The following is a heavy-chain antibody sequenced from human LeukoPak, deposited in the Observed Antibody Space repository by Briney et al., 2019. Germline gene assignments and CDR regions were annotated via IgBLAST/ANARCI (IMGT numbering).Heavy chain of an antibody. CDR1: GYTFTGYY. Sequence: ASVKVSCKASGYTFTGYYMHWVRQAPGQGLEWMGWINPNSGGTNYAQKLQGRVTMTTDTSTSTAYMELRSLGSDDTAVYYCAREKSGLSSGYCYYWGQGTLVTVSS. CDR3: AREKSGLSSGYCYY. D-gene: IGHD3-22*01. J-gene: IGHJ4*02. CDR2: INPNSGGT. V-gene: IGHV1-2*02.